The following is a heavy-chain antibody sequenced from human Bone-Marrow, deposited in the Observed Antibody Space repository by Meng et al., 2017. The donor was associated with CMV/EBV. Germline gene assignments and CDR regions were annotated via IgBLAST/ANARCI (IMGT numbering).Heavy chain of an antibody. CDR3: ASRLEGFLGDYYYYGMDV. V-gene: IGHV3-21*01. CDR2: ISSSSSYI. CDR1: GFTFSSYS. D-gene: IGHD3-3*01. Sequence: GGSLRLSCAASGFTFSSYSMNWVRQAPGKGLEWVSSISSSSSYIYYADSVKGRFTISRDNAKNSLYLQMNSLRAEDTAVYYCASRLEGFLGDYYYYGMDVWGQGTTVTVSS. J-gene: IGHJ6*02.